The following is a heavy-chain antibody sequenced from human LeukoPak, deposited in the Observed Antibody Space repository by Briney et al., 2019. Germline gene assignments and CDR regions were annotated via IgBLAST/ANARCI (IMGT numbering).Heavy chain of an antibody. V-gene: IGHV3-23*01. J-gene: IGHJ4*02. CDR1: GFTFSSYA. CDR2: IIGSGDSA. CDR3: AKTRGYCSGGSCYSDY. D-gene: IGHD2-15*01. Sequence: HPGGSLRLSCAASGFTFSSYAMTWVRQAPGKGLEWVSAIIGSGDSAFYADSVKGRFTISRDNSKKTLYLQMNSLRAEDTAAYYCAKTRGYCSGGSCYSDYWGQGTLVTVSS.